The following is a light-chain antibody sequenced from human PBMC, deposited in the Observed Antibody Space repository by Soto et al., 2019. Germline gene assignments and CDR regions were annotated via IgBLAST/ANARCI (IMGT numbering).Light chain of an antibody. J-gene: IGLJ1*01. Sequence: QSALTQPRSVSGAPGQSVTISCTGTSSDVGGYNYVTWYQQHPGRAPKVMIYDVKTEHSRVNDCFSGSKSGNKAFLTVSELLAYDETDYYCYSYAGSYTFVFGTGTKLTVL. CDR3: YSYAGSYTFV. CDR1: SSDVGGYNY. CDR2: DVK. V-gene: IGLV2-11*01.